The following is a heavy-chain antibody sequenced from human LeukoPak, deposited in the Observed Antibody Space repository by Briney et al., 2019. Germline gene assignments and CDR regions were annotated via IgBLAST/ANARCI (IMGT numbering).Heavy chain of an antibody. CDR1: GYTFTGYY. Sequence: VASVKVSCKASGYTFTGYYMHWVRQAPGQGLEWMGWINPNSGGTNYAQKFQGRVTMTRDTSISTAYMELSRLRSDDTAVYYCAREGGYCSSTRCLNWFDPWGQGTLVTVSS. D-gene: IGHD2-2*01. V-gene: IGHV1-2*02. CDR3: AREGGYCSSTRCLNWFDP. CDR2: INPNSGGT. J-gene: IGHJ5*02.